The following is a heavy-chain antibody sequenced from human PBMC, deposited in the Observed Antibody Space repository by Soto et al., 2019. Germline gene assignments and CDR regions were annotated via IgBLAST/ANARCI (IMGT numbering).Heavy chain of an antibody. J-gene: IGHJ3*02. CDR2: ISSTGSTI. CDR3: ARDQRAAFDS. Sequence: QVQLVESGGGLVKPGGSLRLSCAASGFTFSDYYMSWIRQAPGKGLEWISYISSTGSTIYYADSVRGRFTISRDNAKNSLDRQMNSLRAEVTAVIYCARDQRAAFDSWGQGTMVTVSS. V-gene: IGHV3-11*01. CDR1: GFTFSDYY.